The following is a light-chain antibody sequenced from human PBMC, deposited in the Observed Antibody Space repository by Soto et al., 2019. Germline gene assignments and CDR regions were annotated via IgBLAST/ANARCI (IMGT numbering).Light chain of an antibody. CDR1: QSLVYSDGDTY. CDR3: MEGSHWYT. J-gene: IGKJ2*01. Sequence: VVLTQSPLSLPVTLGQPASISCRSSQSLVYSDGDTYLHWFQQRPGQSPRRLIYKVSIRDSGVPDRFSGSGSGTEFTLKISRVEADDVGVYYCMEGSHWYTFGQGTKLEI. CDR2: KVS. V-gene: IGKV2-30*01.